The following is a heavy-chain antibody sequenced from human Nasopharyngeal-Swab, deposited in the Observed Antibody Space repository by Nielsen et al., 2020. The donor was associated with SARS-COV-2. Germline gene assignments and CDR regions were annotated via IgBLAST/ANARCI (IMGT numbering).Heavy chain of an antibody. CDR1: GCSFTSYW. CDR3: ARHLYCYGSGSDYYGMDV. Sequence: GESLKISCKGSGCSFTSYWIGWVRQMPGKGLEWMGIIYPGDSDTRYSPSFQGQVTISADKSISTAYLQWSSLKASDTAMYYCARHLYCYGSGSDYYGMDVWGQGTTVTVSS. V-gene: IGHV5-51*01. D-gene: IGHD3-10*01. CDR2: IYPGDSDT. J-gene: IGHJ6*02.